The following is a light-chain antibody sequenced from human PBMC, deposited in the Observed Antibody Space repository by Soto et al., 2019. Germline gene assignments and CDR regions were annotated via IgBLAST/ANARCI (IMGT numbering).Light chain of an antibody. CDR3: QSYDSSLSVV. V-gene: IGLV1-40*01. Sequence: QSVLTQPPSVSGAPGQRVTISCTGSSSNIGAGYDVHWYQQLPGTAPKLLIYGNSNRPSGVPDRFSGSKSGTSASLAIPGLQAEDEAAYSCQSYDSSLSVVFGGGTKLTVL. CDR2: GNS. J-gene: IGLJ2*01. CDR1: SSNIGAGYD.